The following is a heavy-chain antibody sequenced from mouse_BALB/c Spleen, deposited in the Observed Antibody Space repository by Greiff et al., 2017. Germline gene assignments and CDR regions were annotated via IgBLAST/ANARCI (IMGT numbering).Heavy chain of an antibody. CDR2: ISSGGSYT. V-gene: IGHV5-6*01. Sequence: EVQLVESGGDLVKPGGSLKLSCAASGFTFSSYGMSWVRQTPDKRLEWVATISSGGSYTYYPDSVKGRFTISRDNAKNTLYLQMSSLKSEDTAMYYCARDDYASWFAYWGQGTLVTVSA. CDR1: GFTFSSYG. J-gene: IGHJ3*01. D-gene: IGHD2-4*01. CDR3: ARDDYASWFAY.